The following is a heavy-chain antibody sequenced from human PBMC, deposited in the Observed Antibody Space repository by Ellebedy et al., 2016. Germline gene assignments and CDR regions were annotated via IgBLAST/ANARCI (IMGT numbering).Heavy chain of an antibody. Sequence: ASVKVSCKASGYTFTKYDISWVRQAPGQGLEWIGWISTGNSNINVAQKVQGRLTMSTDASTATAYMELAGLTSDDTAVYFCASPHDYGDYYFDYWGQGTTVTVSS. CDR3: ASPHDYGDYYFDY. D-gene: IGHD4-17*01. J-gene: IGHJ4*02. V-gene: IGHV1-18*04. CDR1: GYTFTKYD. CDR2: ISTGNSNI.